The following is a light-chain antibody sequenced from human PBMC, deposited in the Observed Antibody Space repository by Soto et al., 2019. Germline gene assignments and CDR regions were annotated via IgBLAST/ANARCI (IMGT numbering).Light chain of an antibody. Sequence: IELTQSPGSVSLPPGARATLSCRAALRVRSNHLAWYQQKPGQAPSLLIYDTSTRATGIPDRFTGSGSGTDFALTISSLEPQDIAVYFCQQYGSSPGTFGQGTKVDIK. V-gene: IGKV3-20*01. CDR2: DTS. J-gene: IGKJ1*01. CDR3: QQYGSSPGT. CDR1: LRVRSNH.